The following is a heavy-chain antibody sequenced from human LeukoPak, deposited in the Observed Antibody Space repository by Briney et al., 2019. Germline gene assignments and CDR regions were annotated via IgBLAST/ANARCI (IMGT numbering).Heavy chain of an antibody. CDR1: GGSISSYY. CDR3: ARSRWFDP. CDR2: IYYSGST. J-gene: IGHJ5*02. Sequence: SETLSLTCTVSGGSISSYYWSWIRQPPGKGLEWIGYIYYSGSTNYNPSLKSRVTISVDTSKNQFSLKLSSVTAADTAVYYCARSRWFDPWGQGTLVTVSS. V-gene: IGHV4-59*12.